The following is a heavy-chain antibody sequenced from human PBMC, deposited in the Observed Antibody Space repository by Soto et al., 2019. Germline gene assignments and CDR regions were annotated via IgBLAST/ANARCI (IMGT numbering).Heavy chain of an antibody. Sequence: ASVKVSCKTSGYTFTNYYMHWVRQAPGQGLEWVGKINPSTGRTNYALKFQGRVSVARDTSTSTVYMELSSLRSDDTAFYYCTQKTVTTDTNYFDYWGQGTLVTVSS. V-gene: IGHV1-46*01. CDR2: INPSTGRT. CDR3: TQKTVTTDTNYFDY. J-gene: IGHJ4*02. CDR1: GYTFTNYY.